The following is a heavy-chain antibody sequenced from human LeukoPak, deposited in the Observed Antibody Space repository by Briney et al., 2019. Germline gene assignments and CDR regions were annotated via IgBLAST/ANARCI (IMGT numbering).Heavy chain of an antibody. J-gene: IGHJ4*02. Sequence: SENLSLTCTVSGGSISSSSYYWGWIRQPPGKGLEWIGSIYYSGSTYYNPSLKSRVTISVDTSKNQFSLKLSSVTAADTAVYYCARAPSEMEIDYWGQGTLVTVSS. CDR3: ARAPSEMEIDY. CDR1: GGSISSSSYY. D-gene: IGHD5-24*01. V-gene: IGHV4-39*07. CDR2: IYYSGST.